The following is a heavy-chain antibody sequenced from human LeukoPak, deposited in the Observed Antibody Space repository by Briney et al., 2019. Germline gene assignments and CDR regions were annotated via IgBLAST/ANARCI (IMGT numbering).Heavy chain of an antibody. J-gene: IGHJ3*02. V-gene: IGHV4-4*02. CDR1: GGSITSINW. CDR2: THHGGST. Sequence: SGTLSLTCAVSGGSITSINWWNWVRQPPGKGLEWIGETHHGGSTKYNPSLKSRLTISVDKSKNQFSLKLSSVTAADTAMYYCATFSTVVASPYDAFDIWGQGTMVTVSS. D-gene: IGHD2/OR15-2a*01. CDR3: ATFSTVVASPYDAFDI.